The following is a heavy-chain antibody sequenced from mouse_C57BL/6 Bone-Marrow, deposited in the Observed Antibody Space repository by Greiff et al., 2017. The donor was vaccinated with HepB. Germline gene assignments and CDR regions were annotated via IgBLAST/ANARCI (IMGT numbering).Heavy chain of an antibody. V-gene: IGHV5-4*01. J-gene: IGHJ3*01. CDR3: AREWLLRPSWFAY. CDR2: ISDGGSYT. CDR1: GFTFSSYA. Sequence: EVMLVESGGGLVKPGGSLKLSCAASGFTFSSYAMSWVRQTPEKRLEWVATISDGGSYTYYPDNVKGRFTISRDNAKNNLYLQMSHLKSEDTAMYYCAREWLLRPSWFAYWGQGTLVTVSA. D-gene: IGHD2-3*01.